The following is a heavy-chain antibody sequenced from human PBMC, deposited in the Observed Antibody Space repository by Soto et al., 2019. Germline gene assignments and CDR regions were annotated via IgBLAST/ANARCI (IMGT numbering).Heavy chain of an antibody. CDR2: IVSDRDM. D-gene: IGHD2-21*02. V-gene: IGHV3-21*01. CDR1: GFTFRNYS. CDR3: AREETAWPLAYGLDV. J-gene: IGHJ6*02. Sequence: PGGSLRLSCAASGFTFRNYSIHWVRQAPGKGLEWVSSIVSDRDMYYADSVKGRFTISGDNTKNSLSLQMNNLRAEDTAVYYCAREETAWPLAYGLDVWGQGTTVTVSS.